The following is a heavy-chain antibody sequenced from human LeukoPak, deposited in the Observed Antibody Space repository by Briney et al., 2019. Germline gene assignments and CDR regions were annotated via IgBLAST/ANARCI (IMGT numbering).Heavy chain of an antibody. CDR1: GYTFTSYA. CDR3: ATATYYYDSSGYYLGDY. CDR2: INAGNGNT. D-gene: IGHD3-22*01. Sequence: ASVKVSCKASGYTFTSYAMHWVRQAPGQRLEWMGWINAGNGNTKYSQKFQGRVTITRDTSASTAYMELSSLRSEDTAVYYCATATYYYDSSGYYLGDYWGQGTLVTVSS. J-gene: IGHJ4*02. V-gene: IGHV1-3*01.